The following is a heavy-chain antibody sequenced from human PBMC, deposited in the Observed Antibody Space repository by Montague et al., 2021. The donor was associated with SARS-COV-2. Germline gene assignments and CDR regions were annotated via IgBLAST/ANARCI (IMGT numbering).Heavy chain of an antibody. J-gene: IGHJ4*02. CDR3: AWGYSSGVYFDY. CDR2: IDWDDDK. Sequence: PALVKPTQTLTLTCTFSGFSLSTSGMCVSWIRQPPGKALEWLARIDWDDDKYYSTSLKTRLTISKDTSKNQVVLTMTNMDPVDTATYYCAWGYSSGVYFDYGGQGTLVTVSS. CDR1: GFSLSTSGMC. V-gene: IGHV2-70*11. D-gene: IGHD6-19*01.